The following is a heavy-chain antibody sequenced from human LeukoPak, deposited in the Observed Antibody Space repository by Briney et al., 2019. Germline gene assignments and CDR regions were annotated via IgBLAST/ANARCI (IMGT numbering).Heavy chain of an antibody. D-gene: IGHD4-17*01. J-gene: IGHJ4*02. V-gene: IGHV3-23*01. CDR2: ISGSGGSTTI. Sequence: PGGSLRLSCAASGFTFSSYAMSWVRQAPGKGLEWVSAISGSGGSTTIYYADSVKGRFTISRDNAKNSLYLQMNSLRAEDTAVYYCARDYSTVTTFFDYWGQGTLVTVSS. CDR3: ARDYSTVTTFFDY. CDR1: GFTFSSYA.